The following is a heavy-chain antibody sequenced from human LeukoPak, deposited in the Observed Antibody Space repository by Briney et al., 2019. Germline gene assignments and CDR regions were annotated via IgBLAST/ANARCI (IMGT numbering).Heavy chain of an antibody. CDR1: GYSISSGYY. D-gene: IGHD3-10*01. V-gene: IGHV4-38-2*02. CDR3: ARDGFITMVRARYYYYGMDV. CDR2: IYHSGST. Sequence: SETLSLTCTVSGYSISSGYYWGWIRQPPGKGLEWIGSIYHSGSTYYNPSLKSRVTVSVDTSKNQFSLKLSSVTAADTAVYYCARDGFITMVRARYYYYGMDVWGQGTMVTVSS. J-gene: IGHJ6*02.